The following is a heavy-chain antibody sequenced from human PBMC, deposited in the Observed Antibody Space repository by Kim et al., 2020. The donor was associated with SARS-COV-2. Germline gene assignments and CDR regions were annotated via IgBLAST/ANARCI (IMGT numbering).Heavy chain of an antibody. Sequence: ASVKVSCKASGYTFTSYVMNWVRQAPGQGLELMGWINTNTGNPTYAQGFTGRFVFSLDTSVTTAYLQISSLKAEDTAVYYCARDPYDYVCGSPPYYFDYWGQGTLVTVSS. V-gene: IGHV7-4-1*02. J-gene: IGHJ4*02. D-gene: IGHD3-16*01. CDR2: INTNTGNP. CDR3: ARDPYDYVCGSPPYYFDY. CDR1: GYTFTSYV.